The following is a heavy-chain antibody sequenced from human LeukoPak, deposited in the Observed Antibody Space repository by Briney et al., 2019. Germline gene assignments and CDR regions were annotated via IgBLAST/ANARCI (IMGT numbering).Heavy chain of an antibody. Sequence: PSETLSLTCAVYGGSFSGYYWSWIRQPPGKGLEWIGEINHSGSTNYNPSLKSRVTISVDTSKNQFSLKLSSVTAADTAVYYCAREKGIVATGFDPWGQGTLVTVSS. CDR2: INHSGST. V-gene: IGHV4-34*01. CDR1: GGSFSGYY. CDR3: AREKGIVATGFDP. D-gene: IGHD2/OR15-2a*01. J-gene: IGHJ5*02.